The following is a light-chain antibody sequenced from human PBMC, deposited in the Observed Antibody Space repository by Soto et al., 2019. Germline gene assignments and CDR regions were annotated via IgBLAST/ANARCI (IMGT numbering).Light chain of an antibody. CDR3: QQYNNGPTYT. CDR2: GAS. Sequence: EIVMTQYPATMFVSPGERATLSCRASQSISSSLAWYQQKPGQAPRLLIYGASTRATGIPARFSGSGSGTEFTLTISSLQSEDFAVYYCQQYNNGPTYTFGQGTKLEIK. J-gene: IGKJ2*01. CDR1: QSISSS. V-gene: IGKV3-15*01.